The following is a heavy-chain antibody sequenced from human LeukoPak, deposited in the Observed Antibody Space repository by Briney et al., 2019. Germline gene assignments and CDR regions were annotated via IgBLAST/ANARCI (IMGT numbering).Heavy chain of an antibody. CDR3: ARASDPWLQLT. D-gene: IGHD5-24*01. J-gene: IGHJ5*02. V-gene: IGHV3-74*01. CDR2: ISDDGSST. CDR1: GFTFSSSW. Sequence: GGSLRLSCAASGFTFSSSWMHWVRQAPGKGLVWVSRISDDGSSTSYVDSVKGRFTISRDNAQTSLYLQMNSLRAEDTAVYYCARASDPWLQLTWGQGTLVTVSS.